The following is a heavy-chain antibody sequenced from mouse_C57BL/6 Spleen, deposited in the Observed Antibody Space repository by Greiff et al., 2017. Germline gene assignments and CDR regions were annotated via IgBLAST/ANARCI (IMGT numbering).Heavy chain of an antibody. Sequence: VQLQQPGAELVMPGASVKLSCKASGYTFTSYWMHWVKQRPGQGLEWIGEIDPSDSYTNYNQKFKGKSTLTVDKSSSTAYMQLSSLTSEDSAVYYCARGAGSSGYLDYWGQGTTLTVSS. D-gene: IGHD1-1*01. CDR1: GYTFTSYW. J-gene: IGHJ2*01. V-gene: IGHV1-69*01. CDR3: ARGAGSSGYLDY. CDR2: IDPSDSYT.